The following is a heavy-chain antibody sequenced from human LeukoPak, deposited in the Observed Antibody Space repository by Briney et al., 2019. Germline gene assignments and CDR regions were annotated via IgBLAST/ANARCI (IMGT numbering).Heavy chain of an antibody. CDR3: ARSKYSSSSPLDY. D-gene: IGHD6-6*01. J-gene: IGHJ4*02. V-gene: IGHV4-30-2*01. CDR2: INHSGST. Sequence: SQTLSLTCTVSGGSISSGVYYWSWIRQPPGKGLEWIGEINHSGSTNYNPSLESRVTISVDTSKNQFSLKLSSVTAADTAVYYCARSKYSSSSPLDYWGQGTLVTVSS. CDR1: GGSISSGVYY.